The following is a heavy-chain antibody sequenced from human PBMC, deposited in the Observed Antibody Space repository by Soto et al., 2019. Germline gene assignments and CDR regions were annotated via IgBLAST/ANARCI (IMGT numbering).Heavy chain of an antibody. Sequence: ASAKLSCKASGYTFTSYCISWVRHAPGQGLEWMGWISAYNGNTNYAQKLQGRVTMTTDTSTSTAYMELRSLRSDDTAVYYCARDGSYDFWSGVQSPGWLAPCGQGTLVTVSS. CDR3: ARDGSYDFWSGVQSPGWLAP. CDR2: ISAYNGNT. J-gene: IGHJ5*02. CDR1: GYTFTSYC. V-gene: IGHV1-18*01. D-gene: IGHD3-3*01.